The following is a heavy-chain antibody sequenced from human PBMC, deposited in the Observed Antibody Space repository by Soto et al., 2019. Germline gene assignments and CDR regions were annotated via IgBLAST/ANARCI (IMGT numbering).Heavy chain of an antibody. CDR1: GFTFSSYG. J-gene: IGHJ3*02. CDR3: ARDEVVYYDSSGYYYPYAFDI. CDR2: IWYDGSNK. V-gene: IGHV3-33*01. D-gene: IGHD3-22*01. Sequence: GGSLRLSCAASGFTFSSYGMHWVRQAPGKGLEWVAVIWYDGSNKYYAGSVKGRFTISRDNSKNTLYLQMNSLRAEDTAVYYCARDEVVYYDSSGYYYPYAFDIWGQGTMVTVSS.